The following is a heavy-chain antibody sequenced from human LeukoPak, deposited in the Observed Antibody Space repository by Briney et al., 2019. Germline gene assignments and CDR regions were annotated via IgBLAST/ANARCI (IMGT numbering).Heavy chain of an antibody. V-gene: IGHV3-30*03. Sequence: PGGSLRLSFAVPGVTFRSSGMHSVRQAPGKGLGWEALISSDGNDKLYVDSVRGRFTISRDDSKSTLYLQMNSLRAQDTAVYYCTTKVTRGNSGDDYDDWGQGTLVTVSS. CDR2: ISSDGNDK. J-gene: IGHJ4*02. D-gene: IGHD5-12*01. CDR1: GVTFRSSG. CDR3: TTKVTRGNSGDDYDD.